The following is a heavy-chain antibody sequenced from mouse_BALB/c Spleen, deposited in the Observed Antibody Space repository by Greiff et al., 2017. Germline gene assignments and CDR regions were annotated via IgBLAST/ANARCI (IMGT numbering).Heavy chain of an antibody. D-gene: IGHD2-1*01. CDR2: ISSGGGNT. V-gene: IGHV5-9*03. CDR1: GFTFSSYT. CDR3: ARLGGNYEFAY. J-gene: IGHJ3*01. Sequence: EVQRVESGGGLVKPGGSLKLSCAASGFTFSSYTMSWVRQTPEKRLEWVATISSGGGNTYYPDSVKGRFTISRDNAKNNLYLQMSSLRSEDTALYYCARLGGNYEFAYWGQGTLVTVSA.